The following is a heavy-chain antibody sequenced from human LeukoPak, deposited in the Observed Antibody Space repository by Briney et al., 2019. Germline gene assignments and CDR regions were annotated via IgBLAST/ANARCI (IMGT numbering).Heavy chain of an antibody. CDR3: ARDKIEGPTFLDY. J-gene: IGHJ4*02. CDR1: GFTFGSYW. Sequence: GGSLRLSCSAFGFTFGSYWMSWVRQSPVKGLEWVANIKQDGSEAYYVDSVKGRFTISRDNGKNSLFLQMDSLRAEDTALYYCARDKIEGPTFLDYWGQGALVTVSS. V-gene: IGHV3-7*01. CDR2: IKQDGSEA. D-gene: IGHD1-26*01.